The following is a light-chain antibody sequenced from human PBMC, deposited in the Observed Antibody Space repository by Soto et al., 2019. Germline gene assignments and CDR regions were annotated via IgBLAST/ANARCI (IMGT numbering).Light chain of an antibody. CDR3: LVIFSGVGEV. Sequence: QAVVTQEPSLTVSPGGTVTLTCGSSTGAVTSGHYPHWFQQKPGQAPRTLIYDTSNKHSWTPARFSGSLLEGKAALTLSGAQPEDEADYYCLVIFSGVGEVFGTVTKLTVL. CDR1: TGAVTSGHY. CDR2: DTS. J-gene: IGLJ1*01. V-gene: IGLV7-46*01.